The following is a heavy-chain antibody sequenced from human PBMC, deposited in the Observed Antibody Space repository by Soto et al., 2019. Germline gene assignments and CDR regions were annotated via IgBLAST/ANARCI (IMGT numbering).Heavy chain of an antibody. J-gene: IGHJ4*02. CDR2: IYYSGST. CDR1: GDCMSSSDYY. V-gene: IGHV4-39*01. D-gene: IGHD6-19*01. CDR3: ARRTVNIRTFYSGLNPHCFYY. Sequence: SETLSLTCAVSGDCMSSSDYYWGWIRQPPGKGLEWIGSIYYSGSTYYNPSLQSRVAISVDTSKNQFSLKLKSVTAADTAIYYCARRTVNIRTFYSGLNPHCFYYWGQGAPVTVSS.